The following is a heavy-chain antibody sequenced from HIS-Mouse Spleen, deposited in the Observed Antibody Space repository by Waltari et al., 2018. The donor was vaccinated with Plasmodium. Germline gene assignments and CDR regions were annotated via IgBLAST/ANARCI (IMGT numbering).Heavy chain of an antibody. CDR1: GYTFTSYD. CDR3: ARGRKLRRGMDV. J-gene: IGHJ6*02. Sequence: QVQLVQSGAEVKKPGASVKVSCKASGYTFTSYDINWVRQATGQGLGWMGWMNPNTGNTGYAQKFQGRVTMTRNTSISTAYMELSSLRSEDTAVYYCARGRKLRRGMDVWGQGTTVTVSS. CDR2: MNPNTGNT. D-gene: IGHD1-26*01. V-gene: IGHV1-8*01.